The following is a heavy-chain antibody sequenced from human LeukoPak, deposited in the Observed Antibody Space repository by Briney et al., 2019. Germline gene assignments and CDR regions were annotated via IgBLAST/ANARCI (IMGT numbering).Heavy chain of an antibody. V-gene: IGHV1-2*02. CDR1: GYSFSAYY. J-gene: IGHJ4*02. Sequence: GASVKVSCKASGYSFSAYYLHWVRQAPGQGLEWMGWINPNSGVTYYAQSFQGRLTMSRDTSIATAYMDLSRLKSDDTAVYYCAREESYSGSGTRPDYWGQGTLVTVSS. CDR3: AREESYSGSGTRPDY. CDR2: INPNSGVT. D-gene: IGHD3-10*01.